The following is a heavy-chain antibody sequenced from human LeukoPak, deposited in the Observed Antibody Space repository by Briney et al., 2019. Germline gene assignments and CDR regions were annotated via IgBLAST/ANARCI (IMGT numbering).Heavy chain of an antibody. CDR3: ARVEWSSGSGFTLDY. CDR1: VYTFTSYG. D-gene: IGHD3-22*01. J-gene: IGHJ4*02. Sequence: GASVKVSCKASVYTFTSYGISWVRQAPGQGREWMGWISAYNGNTNYAQTLQGRVTMTTDTSTSTAYMELRSLRSDDTAVYNCARVEWSSGSGFTLDYWGQGTLVTVSS. CDR2: ISAYNGNT. V-gene: IGHV1-18*01.